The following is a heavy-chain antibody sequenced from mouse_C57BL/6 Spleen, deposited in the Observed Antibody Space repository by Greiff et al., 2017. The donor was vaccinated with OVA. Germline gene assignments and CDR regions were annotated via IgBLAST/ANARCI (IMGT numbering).Heavy chain of an antibody. CDR1: GYTFTSYW. V-gene: IGHV1-55*01. J-gene: IGHJ2*01. CDR2: IYPGSGST. D-gene: IGHD1-1*01. CDR3: ARGRGIITTVVAPFDY. Sequence: QVQLQQPGAELVKPGASVKMSCKASGYTFTSYWITWVKQRPGQGLEWIGDIYPGSGSTNYNEKFKSKATLTVDTSSSTAYMQLSSLTSEDSAVYYCARGRGIITTVVAPFDYWGQGTTLTGSS.